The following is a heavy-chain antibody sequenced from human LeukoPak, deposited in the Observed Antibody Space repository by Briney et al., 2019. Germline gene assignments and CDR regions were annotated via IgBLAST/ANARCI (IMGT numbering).Heavy chain of an antibody. V-gene: IGHV3-21*01. Sequence: GGSLRLSCVASGFTFSRYTMNWVRQAPGKGLEWVSAISGSSDHIHYADSMKGRFTISRDNAKNSLYLQTNSLTAEDTAVYYCARDFFDSSGHYYDAYWGQEPWSPSPQ. CDR3: ARDFFDSSGHYYDAY. CDR1: GFTFSRYT. J-gene: IGHJ4*01. D-gene: IGHD6-19*01. CDR2: ISGSSDHI.